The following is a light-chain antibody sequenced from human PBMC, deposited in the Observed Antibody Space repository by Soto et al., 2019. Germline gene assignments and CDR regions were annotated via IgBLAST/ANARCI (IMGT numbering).Light chain of an antibody. CDR2: EVS. J-gene: IGLJ1*01. Sequence: QSALTQPPSASGSPGQSVTISCTGTSSDVGGYNYISWYQQHPGKAPKLMIYEVSKRPSGVPDRFSGSKSGNTASLTISGPQAADEADYYCSLYTSENTYVFGTGTKVTVL. V-gene: IGLV2-8*01. CDR3: SLYTSENTYV. CDR1: SSDVGGYNY.